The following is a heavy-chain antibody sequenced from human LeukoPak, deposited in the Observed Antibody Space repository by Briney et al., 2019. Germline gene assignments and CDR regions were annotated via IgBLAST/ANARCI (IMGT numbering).Heavy chain of an antibody. CDR3: ARQGHKLTLVDYYGMDV. CDR1: GYTFTGYY. D-gene: IGHD1-26*01. CDR2: INPNSGGT. Sequence: ASVKVSCKASGYTFTGYYMHWVRQAPGQGLEWMGWINPNSGGTNYAQKFQGRVTMTRDTSISTAYMELSRLRSEDTAVYYCARQGHKLTLVDYYGMDVWGQGTTVTVSS. J-gene: IGHJ6*02. V-gene: IGHV1-2*02.